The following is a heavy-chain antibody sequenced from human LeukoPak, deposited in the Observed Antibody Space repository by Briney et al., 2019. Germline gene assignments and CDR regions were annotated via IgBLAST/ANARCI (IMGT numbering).Heavy chain of an antibody. CDR2: LSYDGSNK. Sequence: PGGSLRLSCAASGFTFSIYGMHWVRQAPGKGLEWVAVLSYDGSNKYYADSVKGRFTISRDNSQNTLYLQMNSLRAEDTAVYYCAKDSVYYDSSGYYSAPHYFDYWGQGTLVTVSS. D-gene: IGHD3-22*01. CDR1: GFTFSIYG. V-gene: IGHV3-30*18. CDR3: AKDSVYYDSSGYYSAPHYFDY. J-gene: IGHJ4*02.